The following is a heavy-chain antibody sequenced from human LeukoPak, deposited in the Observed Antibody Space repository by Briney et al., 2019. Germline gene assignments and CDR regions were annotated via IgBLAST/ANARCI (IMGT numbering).Heavy chain of an antibody. Sequence: GASVKVSCKASGGTFSSYAISWVRQAPGQGLEWMGEIIPIFGTANYAQKFQGRVTITADESTSTAYMELSSLRSEDTAVYYCARGPITTRSHFDYWGQGTLVTVSS. D-gene: IGHD3-22*01. CDR2: IIPIFGTA. CDR3: ARGPITTRSHFDY. V-gene: IGHV1-69*13. J-gene: IGHJ4*02. CDR1: GGTFSSYA.